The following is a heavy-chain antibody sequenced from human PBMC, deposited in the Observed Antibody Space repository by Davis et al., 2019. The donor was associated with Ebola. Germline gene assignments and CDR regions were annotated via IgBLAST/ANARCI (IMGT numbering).Heavy chain of an antibody. V-gene: IGHV4-30-4*08. J-gene: IGHJ4*02. CDR2: IYYSGST. D-gene: IGHD5-24*01. CDR3: ARVDGDYFDY. CDR1: GGSSSGYY. Sequence: PSETLSLTCAVYGGSSSGYYWSWIRQPPGKGLEWIGYIYYSGSTYYNPSLKSRVTISVDTSKNQFSLKLSSVTAADTAVYYCARVDGDYFDYWGQGTLVTVSS.